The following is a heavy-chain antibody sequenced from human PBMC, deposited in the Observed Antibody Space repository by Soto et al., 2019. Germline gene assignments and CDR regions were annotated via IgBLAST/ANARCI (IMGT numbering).Heavy chain of an antibody. V-gene: IGHV4-59*01. CDR2: IYYSGST. CDR3: ARVGCSGGSCYFDY. J-gene: IGHJ4*02. Sequence: SETLSLTCTVSGGSISSYYWSWIRQPPGKGLEWIGYIYYSGSTNYNPSLKSRVTISVDTSKNQFSLKLSSVTAADTAVYYCARVGCSGGSCYFDYWGQETLVTVSS. D-gene: IGHD2-15*01. CDR1: GGSISSYY.